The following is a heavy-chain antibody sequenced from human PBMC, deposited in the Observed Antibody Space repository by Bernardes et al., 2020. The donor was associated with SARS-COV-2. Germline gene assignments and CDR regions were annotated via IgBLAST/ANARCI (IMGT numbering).Heavy chain of an antibody. CDR3: IESGYCSTTSCPRAYFQH. CDR1: GFTFSDHY. CDR2: TRNKAHSYST. V-gene: IGHV3-72*01. J-gene: IGHJ1*01. D-gene: IGHD2-2*01. Sequence: GSLRLSCAASGFTFSDHYMDWVRQAPGQGLEWVGRTRNKAHSYSTEYAASVKGRFTVARDDSKNSFYLQMNSLKIEDTAVYYCIESGYCSTTSCPRAYFQHWGQGTLVTVSS.